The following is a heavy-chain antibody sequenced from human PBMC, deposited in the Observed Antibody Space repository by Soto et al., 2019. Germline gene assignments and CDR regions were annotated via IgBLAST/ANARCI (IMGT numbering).Heavy chain of an antibody. J-gene: IGHJ4*02. CDR1: GFTFSGSA. D-gene: IGHD4-17*01. CDR3: TSHYSSFEPYDYGDYNDY. CDR2: IRSKANSYAT. Sequence: GGSLRLSCAASGFTFSGSAMHWVRQASGKGLEWVGRIRSKANSYATAYAAPGKGRFTISRDDSKKTAYLQMNSLKTEDTAVYYCTSHYSSFEPYDYGDYNDYWGQGTLVTVSS. V-gene: IGHV3-73*01.